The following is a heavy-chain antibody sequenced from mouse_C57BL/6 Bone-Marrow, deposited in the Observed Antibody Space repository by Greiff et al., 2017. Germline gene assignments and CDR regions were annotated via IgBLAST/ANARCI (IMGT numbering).Heavy chain of an antibody. CDR2: INPYNGGT. D-gene: IGHD2-4*01. CDR3: AREDDYTWFAY. V-gene: IGHV1-19*01. J-gene: IGHJ3*01. Sequence: VQLQQSGPVLVKPGASVKMSCKASGYTFTDYYMNWVKQSHGQSLEWIGVINPYNGGTSSNQKFKGKATLTVDKSSSTAYLELNSLTSEDSAVYYCAREDDYTWFAYWGQGTLVTVSA. CDR1: GYTFTDYY.